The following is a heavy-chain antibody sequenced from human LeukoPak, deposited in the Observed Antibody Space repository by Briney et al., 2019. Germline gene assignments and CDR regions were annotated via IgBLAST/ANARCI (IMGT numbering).Heavy chain of an antibody. V-gene: IGHV3-30-3*01. CDR1: GFTFSSYA. CDR2: ISYDGSNK. D-gene: IGHD6-13*01. Sequence: GGSLRLSCAASGFTFSSYAMHWVRQAPGKGLEWVAVISYDGSNKYYADSVKGRFTISRDNSKNTLYLQMNSLRAEDTAVYYCARRQLAPDYWGQGTLVTVSS. J-gene: IGHJ4*02. CDR3: ARRQLAPDY.